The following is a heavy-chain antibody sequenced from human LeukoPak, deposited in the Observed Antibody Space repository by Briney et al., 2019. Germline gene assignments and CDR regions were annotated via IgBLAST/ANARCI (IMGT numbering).Heavy chain of an antibody. CDR1: GFTFSSYA. J-gene: IGHJ6*03. CDR3: ARAGIAVAGTWVYYYYYMDV. D-gene: IGHD6-19*01. Sequence: GGSLRLSCAASGFTFSSYAMHWVRQAPGKGLEWVAVISYDGSNKYYADSVKGRFTISRDNSKNTLYLQMNSLRAEDTAVYYCARAGIAVAGTWVYYYYYMDVWGKGTTVTVSS. CDR2: ISYDGSNK. V-gene: IGHV3-30*04.